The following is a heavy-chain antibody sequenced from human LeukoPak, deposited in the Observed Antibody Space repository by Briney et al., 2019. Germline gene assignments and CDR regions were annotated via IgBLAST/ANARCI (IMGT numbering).Heavy chain of an antibody. CDR1: GYTFTSYG. J-gene: IGHJ4*02. D-gene: IGHD5-12*01. CDR2: ISAYNGNT. Sequence: GASVKVSCKASGYTFTSYGISWVRQAPGQGLEWMGWISAYNGNTNYAQKLQGRVTMTTDTSTSTAYMELRSLRSEDTAVYYCARDAGYSGYDGAVYPSTDLDYWGQGTLVTVSS. V-gene: IGHV1-18*01. CDR3: ARDAGYSGYDGAVYPSTDLDY.